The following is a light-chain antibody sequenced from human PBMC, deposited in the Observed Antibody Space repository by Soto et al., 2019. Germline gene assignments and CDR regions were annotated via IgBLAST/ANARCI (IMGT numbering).Light chain of an antibody. Sequence: EIVLTQSPATPSLSPGERATLSCRASQSVNTYLAWYQQKPGQAPRLLIYDASNRATGIPARFSGSGSGTDFSLTISSLEPEDLAVYYCQQRSNWPLTFGGGTKVDIK. V-gene: IGKV3-11*01. CDR3: QQRSNWPLT. J-gene: IGKJ4*01. CDR1: QSVNTY. CDR2: DAS.